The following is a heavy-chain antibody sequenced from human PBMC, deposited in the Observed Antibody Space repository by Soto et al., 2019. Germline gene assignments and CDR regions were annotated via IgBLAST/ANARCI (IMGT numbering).Heavy chain of an antibody. Sequence: HSDSPSLTRTACGGTISSYHGSWIRKHPRKGLERIGEFYNSGSTNYKPSLKNRVTISADTSKNHLSLSLSSVTAADTAVYFCAREMGYCTTTSCHAGPLYYYMDFWGKGTTVTVSS. D-gene: IGHD2-2*01. J-gene: IGHJ6*03. CDR2: FYNSGST. CDR1: GGTISSYH. V-gene: IGHV4-59*01. CDR3: AREMGYCTTTSCHAGPLYYYMDF.